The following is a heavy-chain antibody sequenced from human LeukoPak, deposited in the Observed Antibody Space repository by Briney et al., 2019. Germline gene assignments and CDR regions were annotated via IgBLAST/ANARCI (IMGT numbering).Heavy chain of an antibody. CDR1: GFTFSSYA. D-gene: IGHD2-2*02. CDR2: ISGSGGST. Sequence: GGSLRLSCAASGFTFSSYAMSWVRQAPGKGLEWVSAISGSGGSTYYADSVEGRFTISRDNSKNTLYLQMNSLRAEDTAVYYCAKGRYCSSTSCYILGGFDYWGQGTLVTVSS. J-gene: IGHJ4*02. CDR3: AKGRYCSSTSCYILGGFDY. V-gene: IGHV3-23*01.